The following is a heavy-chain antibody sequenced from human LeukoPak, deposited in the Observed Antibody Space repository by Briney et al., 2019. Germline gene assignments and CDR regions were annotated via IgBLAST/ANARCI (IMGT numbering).Heavy chain of an antibody. CDR2: IYPGDFDT. CDR3: ATAGYSSDWYYFDY. V-gene: IGHV5-51*01. CDR1: GYKFTNYW. D-gene: IGHD6-19*01. J-gene: IGHJ4*02. Sequence: GESLKISFKGSGYKFTNYWIGWVRQLPGKGLEWMGLIYPGDFDTKYSPSFQGQVTISADILISTAYLQWSSLKASDTAMYYCATAGYSSDWYYFDYWGQGTLVTVSS.